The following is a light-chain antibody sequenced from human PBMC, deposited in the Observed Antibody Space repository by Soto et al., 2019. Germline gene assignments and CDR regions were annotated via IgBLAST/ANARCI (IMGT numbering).Light chain of an antibody. CDR2: GAS. CDR3: QQYGSSQFT. Sequence: EIVLTQSPGTLSLSPGERATLSCRASQSVSSSYLAWYQQKPGQAPRFLIYGASSRATGIPDRFSGSGSGTDFTLNISRLATEDFAVYYCQQYGSSQFTFGPGTKVDIK. V-gene: IGKV3-20*01. J-gene: IGKJ3*01. CDR1: QSVSSSY.